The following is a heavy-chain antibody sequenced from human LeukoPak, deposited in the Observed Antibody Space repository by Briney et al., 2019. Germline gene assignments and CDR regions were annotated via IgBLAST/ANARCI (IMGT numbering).Heavy chain of an antibody. Sequence: PSETLSLTCAVSGYSTSSGDYWGWIRQPPGKGLEWIGSIYHSGSTYYNPSLKSRVTISVDRSKNQFSLKLSSVTAADTAVYYCARGGYYYYYMDVWGKGTTVTVSS. CDR3: ARGGYYYYYMDV. D-gene: IGHD3-16*01. J-gene: IGHJ6*03. CDR1: GYSTSSGDY. CDR2: IYHSGST. V-gene: IGHV4-38-2*01.